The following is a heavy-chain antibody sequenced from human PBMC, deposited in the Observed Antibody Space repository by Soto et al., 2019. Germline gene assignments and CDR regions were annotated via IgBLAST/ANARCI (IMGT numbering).Heavy chain of an antibody. D-gene: IGHD3-3*01. CDR3: ASDPYSDFWSGISNYRMDV. V-gene: IGHV1-69*13. J-gene: IGHJ6*02. CDR1: GGTFSSYA. CDR2: IIPIFGTA. Sequence: SVKVSCKASGGTFSSYAISWVRQAPGQGLEWMGGIIPIFGTANYAQKFRGRVTITADESTSTAYRALSSLRSEDTAVYYCASDPYSDFWSGISNYRMDVWAQGITVTATS.